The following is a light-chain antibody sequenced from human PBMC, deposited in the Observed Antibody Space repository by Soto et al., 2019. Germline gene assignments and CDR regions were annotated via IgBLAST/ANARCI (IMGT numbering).Light chain of an antibody. CDR1: QSISNY. CDR2: TAS. J-gene: IGKJ5*01. CDR3: QRSDSTPIT. Sequence: DIQMTQSPSSLSASVGDRVTITCRASQSISNYLNWYQQKPGKAPKLLIYTASSLQSGVPSRFSGSGSGTDFTLTISSLQPEDFATYYCQRSDSTPITFGQGTRLEIK. V-gene: IGKV1-39*01.